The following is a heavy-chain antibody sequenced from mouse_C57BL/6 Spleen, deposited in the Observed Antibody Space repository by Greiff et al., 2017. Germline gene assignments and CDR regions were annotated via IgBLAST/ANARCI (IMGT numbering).Heavy chain of an antibody. Sequence: VQLQQSVAELVRPGASVKLSCTASGFNFKNTYMHWVKQRPEQGLEWIGRIDPANGNTKYAPKFQGKATITADTSSNTAYLQLSSLTSEDTAIYYCARGVGDWDPPAYWGQGTLVTVSA. CDR2: IDPANGNT. J-gene: IGHJ3*01. CDR1: GFNFKNTY. D-gene: IGHD4-1*01. CDR3: ARGVGDWDPPAY. V-gene: IGHV14-3*01.